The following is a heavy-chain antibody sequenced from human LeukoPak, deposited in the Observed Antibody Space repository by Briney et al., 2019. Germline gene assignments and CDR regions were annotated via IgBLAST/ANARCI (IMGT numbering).Heavy chain of an antibody. V-gene: IGHV3-48*01. J-gene: IGHJ4*02. D-gene: IGHD3-22*01. CDR3: ARNRGSGYYDY. Sequence: GGSLRLSCAASGFTFSSYSMNWVRQAPGKGLEWVSYISSSSSTIYYADSVKGRFTISRDNAKNSLYLQMNSLRAEDTAVYYCARNRGSGYYDYWGQGTLVTVSS. CDR1: GFTFSSYS. CDR2: ISSSSSTI.